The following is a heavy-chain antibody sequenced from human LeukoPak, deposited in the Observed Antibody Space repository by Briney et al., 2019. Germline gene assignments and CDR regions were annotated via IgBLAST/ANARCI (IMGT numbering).Heavy chain of an antibody. D-gene: IGHD5-24*01. V-gene: IGHV1-69*01. CDR3: ARPARDGYNSLFDY. CDR1: GGTFSSYA. CDR2: IIPIFGTA. Sequence: SMKVSCKASGGTFSSYANSWVRQAPGQGLEWMGGIIPIFGTANYAQKFQGRVTITADESTSTAYMELSSLRSEDTAVYYCARPARDGYNSLFDYWGQGTLVTVSS. J-gene: IGHJ4*02.